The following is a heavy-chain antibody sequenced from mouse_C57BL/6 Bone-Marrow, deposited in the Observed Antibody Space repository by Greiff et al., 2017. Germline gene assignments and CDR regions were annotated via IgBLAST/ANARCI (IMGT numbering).Heavy chain of an antibody. CDR1: GYTFTSYT. Sequence: VQRVESGAELARPGASVKMSCKASGYTFTSYTMHWVKQRPGQGLEWIGYINPSSGYTKYNQKFKDKATLTADKSSSTAYMQLSSLTSEDSAGYYCARFTTVVARGFAYWGQGTLVTVSA. J-gene: IGHJ3*01. V-gene: IGHV1-4*01. D-gene: IGHD1-1*01. CDR3: ARFTTVVARGFAY. CDR2: INPSSGYT.